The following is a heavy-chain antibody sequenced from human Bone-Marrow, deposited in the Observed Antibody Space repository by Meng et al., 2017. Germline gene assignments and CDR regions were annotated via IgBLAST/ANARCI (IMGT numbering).Heavy chain of an antibody. CDR2: IYYSGST. V-gene: IGHV4-31*03. CDR3: ARGYGSGSSSDWFDP. Sequence: QGSLQERGPGLLPPSQLLSLTCPVSGGTISSGGSYWSWIRQHPGKGLEWIGYIYYSGSTYYNPSLKSRVTISVDTSKNQFSLKLSSVTAADTAVYYCARGYGSGSSSDWFDPWGQGTLVTVSS. D-gene: IGHD3-10*01. J-gene: IGHJ5*02. CDR1: GGTISSGGSY.